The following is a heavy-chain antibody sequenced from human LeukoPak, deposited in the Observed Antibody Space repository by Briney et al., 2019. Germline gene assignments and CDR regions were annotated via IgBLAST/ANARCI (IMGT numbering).Heavy chain of an antibody. Sequence: PSETLSLTCAVYGGSFSGYYWSWIRQPPGKGLEWIGEINHSGSTNYNPSLKSRATISVDTSKNQFSLKLSSVTAADTAVYYCARGSYIVVVPAAIHYYYYGMDVWGQGTTVTVSS. J-gene: IGHJ6*02. CDR2: INHSGST. D-gene: IGHD2-2*02. CDR1: GGSFSGYY. V-gene: IGHV4-34*01. CDR3: ARGSYIVVVPAAIHYYYYGMDV.